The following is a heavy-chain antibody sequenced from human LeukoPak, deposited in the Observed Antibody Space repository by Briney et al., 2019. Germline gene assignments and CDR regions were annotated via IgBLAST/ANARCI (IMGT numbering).Heavy chain of an antibody. V-gene: IGHV3-30*01. D-gene: IGHD3-3*01. CDR1: GFTFSSYA. Sequence: GGSLRLSCAASGFTFSSYAMHWVRQAPGKGLEWVAVISYDGSNKYYADSVKGRFTISRDNSKNTLYLQMNSLRAEDTAVYYCARDGPFGVVIMRWFDPRGQGTLVTVSS. CDR3: ARDGPFGVVIMRWFDP. J-gene: IGHJ5*02. CDR2: ISYDGSNK.